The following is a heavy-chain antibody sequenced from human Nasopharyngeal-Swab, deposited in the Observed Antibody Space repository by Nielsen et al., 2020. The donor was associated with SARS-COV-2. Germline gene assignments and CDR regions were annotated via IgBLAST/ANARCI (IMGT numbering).Heavy chain of an antibody. CDR3: ARYSYGYHYYYYMDV. J-gene: IGHJ6*03. Sequence: GESLKISCAASGFTFSSYWMSWVRQAPGKGLEWVANIKQDGSEKYYADSVKGRFTISRDNAKNSLYLQMNSLRAEDTAVYYCARYSYGYHYYYYMDVWGKGTTVTVSS. D-gene: IGHD5-18*01. CDR1: GFTFSSYW. CDR2: IKQDGSEK. V-gene: IGHV3-7*01.